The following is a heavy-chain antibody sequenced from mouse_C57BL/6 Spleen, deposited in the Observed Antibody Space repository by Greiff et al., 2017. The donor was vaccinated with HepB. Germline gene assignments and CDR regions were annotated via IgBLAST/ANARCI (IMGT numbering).Heavy chain of an antibody. D-gene: IGHD3-3*01. J-gene: IGHJ4*01. CDR1: GYAFSSSW. Sequence: QVQLQQSGPELVKPGDSVKISSKASGYAFSSSWMNWVKQRPGKGPEWIGRIYPGDGDTNYNGKFKGKATLTANKSSSTAYMQLSSLTSEDSAVYFYAREGTGAIDCWSQGTSVTVSS. V-gene: IGHV1-82*01. CDR2: IYPGDGDT. CDR3: AREGTGAIDC.